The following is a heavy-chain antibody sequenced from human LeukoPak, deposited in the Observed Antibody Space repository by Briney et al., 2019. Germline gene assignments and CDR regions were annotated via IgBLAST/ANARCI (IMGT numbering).Heavy chain of an antibody. V-gene: IGHV1-18*01. CDR3: ARHRIVGATSAFDY. D-gene: IGHD1-26*01. CDR2: ISAYNGNT. CDR1: GYTFTSYG. Sequence: GASVKVSCKASGYTFTSYGIGWVRQAPGQGLEWMGWISAYNGNTNYAQKLQGRVTMTTDTSTSTAYMELRSLRSDDTAVYYCARHRIVGATSAFDYWGQGTLVTVSS. J-gene: IGHJ4*02.